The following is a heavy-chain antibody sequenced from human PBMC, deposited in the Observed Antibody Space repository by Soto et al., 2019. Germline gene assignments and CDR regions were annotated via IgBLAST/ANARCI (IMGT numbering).Heavy chain of an antibody. CDR3: ARHVYDSSGYYWNRGPSTDY. V-gene: IGHV5-10-1*03. D-gene: IGHD3-22*01. Sequence: EVQLVQSGAEVKKPGESLRISCKGSGYSFTSYWISWVRQMPGKGLEWMGRIDPSDSYTNYSPSFQGHVTISADKSISTAYLQLSSLKASDTAMYYCARHVYDSSGYYWNRGPSTDYWGQGTLVTVSS. J-gene: IGHJ4*02. CDR1: GYSFTSYW. CDR2: IDPSDSYT.